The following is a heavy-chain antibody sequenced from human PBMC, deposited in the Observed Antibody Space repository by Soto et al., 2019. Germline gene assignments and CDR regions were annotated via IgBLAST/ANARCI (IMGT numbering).Heavy chain of an antibody. CDR3: TRAIGPTLFDY. V-gene: IGHV3-13*04. Sequence: EVQLVESGGGLVQPGGSLRLSCSASGFTFSSYDMHWVRQGTGKGVEWVSAIGTTGDTYYAGSVKGRFTISRENAKNSLYLQMNSLRAGDTAIYFCTRAIGPTLFDYWGQGTLVTVSS. CDR1: GFTFSSYD. CDR2: IGTTGDT. J-gene: IGHJ4*02. D-gene: IGHD3-22*01.